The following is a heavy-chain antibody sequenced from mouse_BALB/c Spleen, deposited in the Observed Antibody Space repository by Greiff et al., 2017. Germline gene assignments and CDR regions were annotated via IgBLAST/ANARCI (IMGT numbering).Heavy chain of an antibody. CDR1: GFTFTDYY. V-gene: IGHV7-3*02. CDR2: IRNKANGYTT. Sequence: EVKLMESGGGLVQPGGSLRLSCATSGFTFTDYYMSWVRQPPGKALEWLGFIRNKANGYTTEYSASVKGRFTISRDNSQSILYLQMNTLRAEDSATYYCAREYYGTAYAMDYWGQGTSVTVSS. D-gene: IGHD1-1*01. CDR3: AREYYGTAYAMDY. J-gene: IGHJ4*01.